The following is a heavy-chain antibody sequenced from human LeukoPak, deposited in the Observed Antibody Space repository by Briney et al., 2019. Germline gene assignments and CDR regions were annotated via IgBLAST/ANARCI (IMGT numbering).Heavy chain of an antibody. J-gene: IGHJ4*02. Sequence: PSETLSLTCTVSGGSISSYYWSWIRQPPGKGLEWIGYIYYSGSTNYNPSLKSRVTISVDTSKNQLSLKLSSVTAADTAVYYCARSRRTYYSLTIYYFDYWGQGTLVTVSS. CDR2: IYYSGST. V-gene: IGHV4-59*12. CDR3: ARSRRTYYSLTIYYFDY. D-gene: IGHD3-10*01. CDR1: GGSISSYY.